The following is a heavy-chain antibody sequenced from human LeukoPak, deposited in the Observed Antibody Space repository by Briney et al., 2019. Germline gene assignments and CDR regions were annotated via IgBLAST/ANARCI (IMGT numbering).Heavy chain of an antibody. CDR1: GGSINSYY. J-gene: IGHJ4*02. D-gene: IGHD5-24*01. Sequence: PSETLSLTCTVSGGSINSYYWSWIRQPPGKGLEWIGHMYYSGGTNYNPSLKSRVTISVDTSKNQFSLKLSSVTAADTAVYYCTRRCKDAYILYCFDYWGQGTLVTVSS. CDR2: MYYSGGT. CDR3: TRRCKDAYILYCFDY. V-gene: IGHV4-59*01.